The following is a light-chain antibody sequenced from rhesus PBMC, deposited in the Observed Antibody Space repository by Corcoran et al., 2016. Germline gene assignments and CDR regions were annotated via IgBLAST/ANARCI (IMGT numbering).Light chain of an antibody. Sequence: DIQMTQSPSSLSASVGDTITITCRASQDISVWLAWYQRKPGKGPRLLIYKASSLESGVPSRFSGSGSGTDFTLTGTGLQSEDFATYFCQQYTSRPLTFGGGTTVEIK. CDR2: KAS. V-gene: IGKV1-22*01. CDR3: QQYTSRPLT. CDR1: QDISVW. J-gene: IGKJ4*01.